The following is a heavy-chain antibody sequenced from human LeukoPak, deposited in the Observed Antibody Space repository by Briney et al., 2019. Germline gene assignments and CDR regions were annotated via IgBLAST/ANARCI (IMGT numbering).Heavy chain of an antibody. J-gene: IGHJ4*02. V-gene: IGHV1-18*01. Sequence: GASVKVSCKTSGYTYSSYGISWVGQAPGQGLEWMGWISAYSGKTNYAQKVQDRVTMTTDTSTNTAYMELRSLRSDDTAVYYCARTDILTGYPSDFDYWGQGTLVTVSS. D-gene: IGHD3-9*01. CDR3: ARTDILTGYPSDFDY. CDR2: ISAYSGKT. CDR1: GYTYSSYG.